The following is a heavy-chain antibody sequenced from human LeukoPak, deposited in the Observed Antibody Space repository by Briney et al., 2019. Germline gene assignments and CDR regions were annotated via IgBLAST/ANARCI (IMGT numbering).Heavy chain of an antibody. Sequence: GGSLRLSCGASGFTFDTYWMHWVRQAPGKGLVWVSRINTDGSITNYADSVKGRFSISRDNAKNTLYLQMSSLRAEDTAVYYCARDRGPRTGFMVREAYDYWGQGTLVTVSS. CDR2: INTDGSIT. V-gene: IGHV3-74*01. J-gene: IGHJ4*02. CDR3: ARDRGPRTGFMVREAYDY. CDR1: GFTFDTYW. D-gene: IGHD3-10*01.